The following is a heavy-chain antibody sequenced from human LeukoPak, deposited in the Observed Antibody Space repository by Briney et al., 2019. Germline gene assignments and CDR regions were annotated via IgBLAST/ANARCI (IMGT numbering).Heavy chain of an antibody. Sequence: GGSLRLSCAASGFTFSSYDMRWVRQAPGKGLEWVSGISGSGSGTYYPDSVKGRFSISRDNSKNTLNLQMNSLRAEDTDVYYCAKGGIAPADTSFYYDYWGQGTVITVSS. CDR3: AKGGIAPADTSFYYDY. J-gene: IGHJ4*02. CDR1: GFTFSSYD. V-gene: IGHV3-23*01. CDR2: ISGSGSGT. D-gene: IGHD6-13*01.